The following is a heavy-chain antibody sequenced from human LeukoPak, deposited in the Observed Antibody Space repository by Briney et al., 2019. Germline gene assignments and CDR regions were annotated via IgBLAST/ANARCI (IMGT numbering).Heavy chain of an antibody. Sequence: SETLSLTCAVSGGSIRSYYWNWIRQPPGKGLEWIGYLYYTGYTKYNPSLKSRVTISLGTSKNQFSLKLTSVTAADTAVYYCARDPAYGGYEGSFDYWGQGVLVTVSS. V-gene: IGHV4-59*01. CDR3: ARDPAYGGYEGSFDY. CDR1: GGSIRSYY. CDR2: LYYTGYT. J-gene: IGHJ4*02. D-gene: IGHD5-12*01.